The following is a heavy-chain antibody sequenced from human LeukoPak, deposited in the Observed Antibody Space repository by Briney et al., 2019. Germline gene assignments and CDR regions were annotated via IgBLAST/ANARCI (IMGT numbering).Heavy chain of an antibody. CDR2: ISSSSSTI. D-gene: IGHD3-9*01. Sequence: PGGSLRLSCAASGFTFSSYSMNWVRQAPGKGLEWVSYISSSSSTIYYADSVKGRFTISRDNAKNSLYLQMNSLRAEDTAVYYCAIRYFGQFDYWGQGTLVTVSS. J-gene: IGHJ4*02. CDR3: AIRYFGQFDY. V-gene: IGHV3-48*04. CDR1: GFTFSSYS.